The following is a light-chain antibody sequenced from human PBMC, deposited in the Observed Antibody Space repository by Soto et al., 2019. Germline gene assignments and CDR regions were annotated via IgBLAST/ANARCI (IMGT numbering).Light chain of an antibody. V-gene: IGKV3-20*01. J-gene: IGKJ1*01. CDR1: QSVGSN. CDR3: QQYGRSQT. CDR2: GAS. Sequence: EIVMTQSPATLSVSPGERATLSCRASQSVGSNLAWYQQKPGQAPRLLIYGASTRATGIPERFSGSGSGTDFTLTIRRLEPEDFALYYCQQYGRSQTFGQGTKVDIK.